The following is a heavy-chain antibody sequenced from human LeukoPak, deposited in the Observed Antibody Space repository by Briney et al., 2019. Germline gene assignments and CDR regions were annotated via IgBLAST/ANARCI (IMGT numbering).Heavy chain of an antibody. V-gene: IGHV3-66*02. CDR3: ARDPGGHSDS. J-gene: IGHJ4*02. D-gene: IGHD4-23*01. CDR2: IYSGGST. Sequence: GGSLRLSCAASGFTVSSNYMSWVRQAPGKGPEWVSVIYSGGSTYYADSVKGRFTISRDNSKNTLYLQMSSLRAEDTAVYYCARDPGGHSDSWGQGTLVTVSS. CDR1: GFTVSSNY.